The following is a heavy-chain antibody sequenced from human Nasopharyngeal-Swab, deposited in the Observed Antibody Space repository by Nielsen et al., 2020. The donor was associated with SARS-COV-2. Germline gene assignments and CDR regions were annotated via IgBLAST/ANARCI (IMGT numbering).Heavy chain of an antibody. CDR1: GGSFSGYY. J-gene: IGHJ6*02. D-gene: IGHD2-2*01. CDR2: INHSGST. CDR3: ARGIVVVPAAMAYYYYYGMDV. V-gene: IGHV4-34*01. Sequence: SETLSLTCAVYGGSFSGYYWSWIRKPPGKGLEWIGEINHSGSTNYNPSLKSRVTISVDTSKNQFSLKLSSVTAADTAVYYCARGIVVVPAAMAYYYYYGMDVWGQGTTVTVSS.